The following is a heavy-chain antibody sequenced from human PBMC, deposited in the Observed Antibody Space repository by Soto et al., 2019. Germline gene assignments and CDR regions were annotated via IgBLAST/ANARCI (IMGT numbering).Heavy chain of an antibody. D-gene: IGHD1-1*01. CDR2: ISGSGGTT. V-gene: IGHV3-23*01. CDR1: GFTFSTYA. Sequence: GGSLRLSCAASGFTFSTYAMSWVRQAPGKGPEWVSAISGSGGTTYYADSVKGRFTLSRDNSKDTLYLQMNSLRAEDTAVYYCAKDGLGRNWSYYYYCYMDVWGKGTTVTVSS. CDR3: AKDGLGRNWSYYYYCYMDV. J-gene: IGHJ6*03.